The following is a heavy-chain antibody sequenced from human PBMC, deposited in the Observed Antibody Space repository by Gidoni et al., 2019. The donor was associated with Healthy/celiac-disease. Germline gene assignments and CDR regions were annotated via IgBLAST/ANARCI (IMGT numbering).Heavy chain of an antibody. CDR3: ARHPNFLTGFPVQNWFDP. V-gene: IGHV4-39*01. J-gene: IGHJ5*02. CDR2: IYYSGST. Sequence: QLQLQESGPGLVKPSETLSLTCTVSGGSIRSSSYYWGWIRQPPGKGLEWIGSIYYSGSTYYNPSLKSRVTISVDTSKNQFSLKLSSVTAADTAVYYCARHPNFLTGFPVQNWFDPWGQGTLVTVSS. D-gene: IGHD3-9*01. CDR1: GGSIRSSSYY.